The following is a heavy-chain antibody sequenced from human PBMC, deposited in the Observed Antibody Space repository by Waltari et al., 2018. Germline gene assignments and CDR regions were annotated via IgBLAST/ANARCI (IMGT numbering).Heavy chain of an antibody. CDR1: GGSISSYY. V-gene: IGHV4-59*01. Sequence: QVQLQESGPGLVKPSETLSLTCTVSGGSISSYYWSWLRQPPGKGLEWIGYIYYRGSTNYNPSLKSRVTISVDTSKNQFSLKLSSVTAADTAVYYCARDYYDILTGYYYYGMDVWGQGTTVTVSS. J-gene: IGHJ6*02. D-gene: IGHD3-9*01. CDR3: ARDYYDILTGYYYYGMDV. CDR2: IYYRGST.